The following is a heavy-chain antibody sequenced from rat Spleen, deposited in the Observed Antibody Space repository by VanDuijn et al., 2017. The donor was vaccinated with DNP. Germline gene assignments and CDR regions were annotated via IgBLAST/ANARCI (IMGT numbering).Heavy chain of an antibody. J-gene: IGHJ2*01. Sequence: EVQLQESGSGLVKPSQSLSLTCSVTGYSITSNYWGWIRQFPGNKMEYIGHISYSGTTTYNPSLKSRISITRDTSKNHFFLQLNSVTTEDTATYYCARWTRYFDYWGQGIMVTVSS. V-gene: IGHV3-1*01. D-gene: IGHD1-7*01. CDR1: GYSITSNY. CDR3: ARWTRYFDY. CDR2: ISYSGTT.